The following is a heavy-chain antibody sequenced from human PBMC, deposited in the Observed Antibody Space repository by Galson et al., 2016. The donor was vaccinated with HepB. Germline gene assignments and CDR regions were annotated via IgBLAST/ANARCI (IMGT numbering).Heavy chain of an antibody. CDR3: ARRTRGVAGTGFDY. V-gene: IGHV5-51*01. CDR2: IYPDDSDT. J-gene: IGHJ4*02. CDR1: TYSFHTYW. D-gene: IGHD3/OR15-3a*01. Sequence: QSGAEVKKPGESLKISCKGSTYSFHTYWIGWARQLPGKGLEWMGIIYPDDSDTRYSPSFRGQVTISADKSITTAYLQWSSLKASDTAMYYCARRTRGVAGTGFDYWGQGTQVTVSS.